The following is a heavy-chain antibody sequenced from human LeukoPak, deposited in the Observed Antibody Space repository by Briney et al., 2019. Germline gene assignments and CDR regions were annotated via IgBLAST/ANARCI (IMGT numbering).Heavy chain of an antibody. J-gene: IGHJ5*02. Sequence: TSETLSLTCAVYGGSFSGYYWSWIRQPPGKGLEWIGEINHSGSTNYNPSLKSRVTISVDTSKNQFSLKLSSVTAADTAVYYCFHDFGDFRTDLWGQGTLVTVSS. V-gene: IGHV4-34*01. CDR1: GGSFSGYY. CDR2: INHSGST. D-gene: IGHD4-17*01. CDR3: FHDFGDFRTDL.